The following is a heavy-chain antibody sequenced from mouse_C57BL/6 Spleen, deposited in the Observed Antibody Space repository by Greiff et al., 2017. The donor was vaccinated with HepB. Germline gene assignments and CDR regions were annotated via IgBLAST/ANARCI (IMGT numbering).Heavy chain of an antibody. J-gene: IGHJ4*01. CDR1: GFTFSSYG. V-gene: IGHV5-6*01. Sequence: EVQRVESGGDLVKPGGSLKLSCAASGFTFSSYGMSWVRQTPDKRLEWVATISSGGSYTYYPDSVKGRFTISRDNAKNTLYLQMSSLKSEDTAMYYCARHRGNYAMDYWGQGTSVTVSS. CDR2: ISSGGSYT. CDR3: ARHRGNYAMDY.